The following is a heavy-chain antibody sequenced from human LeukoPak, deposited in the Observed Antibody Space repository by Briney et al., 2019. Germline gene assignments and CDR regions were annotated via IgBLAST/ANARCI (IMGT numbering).Heavy chain of an antibody. J-gene: IGHJ6*03. CDR1: GFTFSSYG. CDR2: ISGSGGST. V-gene: IGHV3-23*01. D-gene: IGHD6-19*01. Sequence: GGSLRLSCAASGFTFSSYGMSWVRQAPGKGLEWVSAISGSGGSTYYADSVKGRFTISRDNSKHTLYLQMNSLRAEDTAVYYCSXXXXXEYSSGWYYYYYYMDVWGKGTTVTISS. CDR3: SXXXXXEYSSGWYYYYYYMDV.